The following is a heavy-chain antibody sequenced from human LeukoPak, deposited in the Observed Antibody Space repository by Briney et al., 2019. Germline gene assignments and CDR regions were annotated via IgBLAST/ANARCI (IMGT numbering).Heavy chain of an antibody. Sequence: PGGSLRLSCAASGFTFSSYAMHWVRQAPGKGLEWVAVISYGGSNKYYADSVKGRFTISRDNSKNTLYLKMNSLRAEDTAVYYCARAYSDSSGYYLYYYYGMDVWGQGTTVTVSS. V-gene: IGHV3-30-3*01. CDR2: ISYGGSNK. D-gene: IGHD3-22*01. CDR1: GFTFSSYA. J-gene: IGHJ6*02. CDR3: ARAYSDSSGYYLYYYYGMDV.